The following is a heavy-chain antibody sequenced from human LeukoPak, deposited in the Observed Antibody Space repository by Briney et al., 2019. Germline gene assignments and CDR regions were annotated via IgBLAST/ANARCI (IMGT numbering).Heavy chain of an antibody. CDR3: AKDLNGPGAYSSSWTYYYYGMDV. CDR1: GFTFSSYA. CDR2: ISGSGGST. D-gene: IGHD6-13*01. Sequence: GGSLRLSCAASGFTFSSYAMSWVRQAPGKGLEWVSAISGSGGSTYYADSVKGRFTISRDNSKNTLYLQMNSLRAEDTAVYYCAKDLNGPGAYSSSWTYYYYGMDVWGQGTTVTVSS. J-gene: IGHJ6*02. V-gene: IGHV3-23*01.